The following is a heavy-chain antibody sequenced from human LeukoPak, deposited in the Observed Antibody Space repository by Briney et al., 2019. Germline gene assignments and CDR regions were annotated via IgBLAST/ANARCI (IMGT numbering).Heavy chain of an antibody. CDR2: IYHSGST. J-gene: IGHJ4*02. CDR1: GYSISSGYY. CDR3: ARRPPGIAAAVN. Sequence: SETLSLTCTVSGYSISSGYYWGWIRPPPGKGLEWIGSIYHSGSTYYNPSLKSRVTISVDTSKNQFSLKLSSVTAADTAVYYCARRPPGIAAAVNWGQGTLVTVSS. D-gene: IGHD6-13*01. V-gene: IGHV4-38-2*02.